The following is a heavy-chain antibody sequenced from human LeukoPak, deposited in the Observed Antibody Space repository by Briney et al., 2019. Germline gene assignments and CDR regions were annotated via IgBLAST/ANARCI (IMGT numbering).Heavy chain of an antibody. CDR1: GFTFSTRP. Sequence: GGSLRLPCSGSGFTFSTRPMHWVRQAPGKGLEYVSGSSANGGSTYYADSAKGRFIISRDNSKNTVYLQMSSLRPEDTAMYYCVNQISGWVYWGQGTLVTVSS. D-gene: IGHD6-19*01. J-gene: IGHJ4*02. V-gene: IGHV3-64D*06. CDR2: SSANGGST. CDR3: VNQISGWVY.